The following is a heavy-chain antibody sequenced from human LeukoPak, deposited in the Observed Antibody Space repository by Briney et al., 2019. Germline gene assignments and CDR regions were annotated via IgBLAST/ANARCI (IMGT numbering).Heavy chain of an antibody. V-gene: IGHV4-30-4*01. CDR2: IYYSGST. CDR1: GGSIISDNYY. Sequence: SQTLSLTCTVSGGSIISDNYYWGWIRQPPGKGLEWIGYIYYSGSTYYNPSLQSRLTISVDTSKNQFSLRLSSVTAADTAVYYCARARLQYGDYVGAFDIWGQGTMVTVSS. D-gene: IGHD4-17*01. CDR3: ARARLQYGDYVGAFDI. J-gene: IGHJ3*02.